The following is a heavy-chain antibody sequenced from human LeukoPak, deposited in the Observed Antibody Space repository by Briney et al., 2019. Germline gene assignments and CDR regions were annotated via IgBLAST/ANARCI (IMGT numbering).Heavy chain of an antibody. J-gene: IGHJ6*02. CDR1: GFTFSSYG. D-gene: IGHD3-10*01. CDR2: ISYDGSNK. V-gene: IGHV3-30*18. Sequence: GRSLRLSCAASGFTFSSYGMHWVRQAPGKGLEWVAVISYDGSNKYYADSVKGRFTISRDNSKNTLYLQINSLRAEDTPVYYCAKGGVRGVERGSPYYYYGMDVWGQGTTVTVSS. CDR3: AKGGVRGVERGSPYYYYGMDV.